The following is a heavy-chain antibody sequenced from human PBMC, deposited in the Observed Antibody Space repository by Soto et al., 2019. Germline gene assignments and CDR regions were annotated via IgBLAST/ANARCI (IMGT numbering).Heavy chain of an antibody. V-gene: IGHV5-51*01. CDR1: GYSFTSYW. CDR3: ARLVPLAARTPYGMDV. Sequence: PGESLKLSCKGSGYSFTSYWIGWVRQMPGKGLEWMGIIYPGDSDTRYSPSFQGQVTISADKSISTAYLQWSSLKASDTAMYYCARLVPLAARTPYGMDVWGQGTTVTVSS. D-gene: IGHD6-6*01. CDR2: IYPGDSDT. J-gene: IGHJ6*02.